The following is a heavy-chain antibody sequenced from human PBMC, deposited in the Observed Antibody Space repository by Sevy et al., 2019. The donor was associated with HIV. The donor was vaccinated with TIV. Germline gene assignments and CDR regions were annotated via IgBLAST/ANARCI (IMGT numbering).Heavy chain of an antibody. Sequence: GGSLRLSCAASGFTFSSYAMHWVRQAPGKGLEWVAVISYDGSNKYYADSVKGRFTISRDNSKNTLYLQMNGLRAEDTAVYYCARDGNVVVPAARRAAAASQAFDIWGQGTMVTVSS. D-gene: IGHD2-2*01. J-gene: IGHJ3*02. CDR3: ARDGNVVVPAARRAAAASQAFDI. CDR1: GFTFSSYA. CDR2: ISYDGSNK. V-gene: IGHV3-30-3*01.